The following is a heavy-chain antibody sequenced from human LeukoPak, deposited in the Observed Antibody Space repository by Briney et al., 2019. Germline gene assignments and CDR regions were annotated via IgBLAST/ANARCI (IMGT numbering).Heavy chain of an antibody. CDR1: GFTFSTYA. D-gene: IGHD2-15*01. CDR2: ITNTGSTT. J-gene: IGHJ4*02. CDR3: VKTINSFYPY. V-gene: IGHV3-23*01. Sequence: GGSLRLSCAASGFTFSTYAMNWVRQAPGKGLEWVSGITNTGSTTFYADSVKGRFTISRANSENTLYLQMDSLRAEDTALYYCVKTINSFYPYWGRGTLVTVSS.